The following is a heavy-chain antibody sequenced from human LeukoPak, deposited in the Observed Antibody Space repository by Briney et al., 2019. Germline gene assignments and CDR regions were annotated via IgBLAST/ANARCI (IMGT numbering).Heavy chain of an antibody. V-gene: IGHV4-31*03. Sequence: KPSETLSLTCTVSGDSISSGGYYWSWIRQHPGKGLEWIGYIYFSGSTYYNPSLKSRVIISVDTFKNQFSLNLSSVTAADTAVYYCARGHRYDILTGWYYGMDVWGQGTAVTVSS. CDR3: ARGHRYDILTGWYYGMDV. J-gene: IGHJ6*02. CDR1: GDSISSGGYY. CDR2: IYFSGST. D-gene: IGHD3-9*01.